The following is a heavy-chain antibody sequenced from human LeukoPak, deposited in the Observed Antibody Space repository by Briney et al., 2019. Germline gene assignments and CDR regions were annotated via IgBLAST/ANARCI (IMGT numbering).Heavy chain of an antibody. CDR3: ARTGELVGYFDL. D-gene: IGHD1-26*01. V-gene: IGHV4-34*01. CDR2: INHSGST. J-gene: IGHJ2*01. CDR1: GGSFSGYY. Sequence: SEALSLTCAVYGGSFSGYYWSWIRQPPGKGLEWIGEINHSGSTNYNPSLKSRVTISVDTSKNQFSLKLSSVTAADTAVFYCARTGELVGYFDLWGRGTLVTVSS.